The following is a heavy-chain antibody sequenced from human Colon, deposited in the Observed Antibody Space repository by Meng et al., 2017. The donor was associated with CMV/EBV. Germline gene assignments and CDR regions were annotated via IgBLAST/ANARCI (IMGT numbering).Heavy chain of an antibody. Sequence: KASGYSFLTYYMYWVRQAPGQGLEWMGIINPGHGTTSYAQKFQGRVTVTADTSTTTVCMELTSLRSEDTAVYYCASNVDYTDSFFQHWGQGTLVTVSS. CDR2: INPGHGTT. J-gene: IGHJ1*01. CDR3: ASNVDYTDSFFQH. D-gene: IGHD3-9*01. V-gene: IGHV1-46*01. CDR1: GYSFLTYY.